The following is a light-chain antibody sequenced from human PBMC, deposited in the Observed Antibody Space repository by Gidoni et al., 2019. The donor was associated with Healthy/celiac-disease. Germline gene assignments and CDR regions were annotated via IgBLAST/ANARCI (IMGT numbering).Light chain of an antibody. CDR3: HQYYSYPRT. J-gene: IGKJ1*01. CDR1: QGISGY. CDR2: AAS. V-gene: IGKV1-8*01. Sequence: AIRMTQSPSSFSASTGDRVTITCRASQGISGYLAWYQQKPGKAPKLLIYAASTLQSGVPSRFSGSGSGTAFTLPISCLQSEDFATYYCHQYYSYPRTFGQGTKVEIK.